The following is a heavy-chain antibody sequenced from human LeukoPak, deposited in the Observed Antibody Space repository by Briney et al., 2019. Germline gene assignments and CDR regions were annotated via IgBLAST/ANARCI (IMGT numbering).Heavy chain of an antibody. Sequence: SETLSLTCTVSGDSISSYYWSWIRQPPGKGLEWIGYIYHSGSTNYNPSLKSRVTISADASKDQFSLKLASVTAADTAVYYCATGYSSTWYYFDYWGQGTLVTVSS. D-gene: IGHD6-13*01. CDR3: ATGYSSTWYYFDY. V-gene: IGHV4-59*01. CDR2: IYHSGST. CDR1: GDSISSYY. J-gene: IGHJ4*02.